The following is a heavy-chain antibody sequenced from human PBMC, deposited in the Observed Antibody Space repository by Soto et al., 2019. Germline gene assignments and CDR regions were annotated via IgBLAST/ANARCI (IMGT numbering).Heavy chain of an antibody. CDR3: TRGYCTSNSCHYYYFDY. CDR1: GGSISSGDYY. CDR2: IYYSGST. Sequence: SETLSLTCTVSGGSISSGDYYWSWIRQPPGKGLEWIGYIYYSGSTNYNPSLKSRVTISVDTSKNLFSLKLSSVAAADTAVYYCTRGYCTSNSCHYYYFDYWGQGALVTVSS. D-gene: IGHD2-2*01. V-gene: IGHV4-30-4*01. J-gene: IGHJ4*02.